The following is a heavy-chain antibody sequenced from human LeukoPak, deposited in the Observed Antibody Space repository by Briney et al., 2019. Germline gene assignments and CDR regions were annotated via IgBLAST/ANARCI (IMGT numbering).Heavy chain of an antibody. D-gene: IGHD3-22*01. CDR1: GFTFSAYW. CDR2: ISSSSSYI. J-gene: IGHJ4*02. V-gene: IGHV3-21*04. CDR3: ARAVRDSSGYYPLGFGGTIDY. Sequence: GGSLRLSCAASGFTFSAYWMNWVRQGPGKGLEWVSSISSSSSYIYYADSVKGRFTISRDNAKNSLYLQMNSLRAEDTAVYYCARAVRDSSGYYPLGFGGTIDYWGQGTLVTVSS.